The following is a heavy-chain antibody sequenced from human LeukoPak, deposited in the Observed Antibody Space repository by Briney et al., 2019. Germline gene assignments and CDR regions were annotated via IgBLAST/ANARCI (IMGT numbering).Heavy chain of an antibody. J-gene: IGHJ3*02. V-gene: IGHV3-73*01. Sequence: GGSLRLSCAASGFTFSGSAMHWVRQASGKGLEWVGRIRSKANSYATAYAASVKGRFTISRDDSKNPAYLQMNSLKTEDTAVYYCEVVVPAATSPGAFDIWGQGTMVTVSS. CDR1: GFTFSGSA. D-gene: IGHD2-2*01. CDR3: EVVVPAATSPGAFDI. CDR2: IRSKANSYAT.